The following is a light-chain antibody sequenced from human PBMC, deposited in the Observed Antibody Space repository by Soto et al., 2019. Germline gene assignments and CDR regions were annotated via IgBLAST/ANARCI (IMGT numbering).Light chain of an antibody. V-gene: IGKV1-5*03. CDR2: EAS. CDR1: ESVRSL. Sequence: DIQMTQSPSTLSASIGDRVTITCRARESVRSLLALYQQKPGEATKFLIYEASSLESGVPSRFSGSGSGTEFTLTISGLQPDDFATYYCQQYNRSPWTFGQGTKVDIK. J-gene: IGKJ1*01. CDR3: QQYNRSPWT.